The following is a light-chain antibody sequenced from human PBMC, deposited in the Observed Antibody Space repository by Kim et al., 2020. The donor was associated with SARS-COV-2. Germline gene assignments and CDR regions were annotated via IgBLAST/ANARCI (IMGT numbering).Light chain of an antibody. CDR2: GAS. CDR1: QSISRNY. J-gene: IGKJ2*01. CDR3: QQYGGSLQT. V-gene: IGKV3-20*01. Sequence: LCPVERAALSCKASQSISRNYLAWYQRKPGQAPTLLIFGASSRATGIPDRFRGSGSGTDFTLIITRLEPEDFAVYYCQQYGGSLQTFGQGTKLEI.